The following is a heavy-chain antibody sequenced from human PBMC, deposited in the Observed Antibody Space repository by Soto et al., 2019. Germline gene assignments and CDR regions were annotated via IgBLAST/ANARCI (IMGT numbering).Heavy chain of an antibody. Sequence: QVQLQESGPGLVRASGTLSLTCAVSGDSISSNRWWSWVRQPPGKGLGWIGGIYHSGTTYYNPSLKSRVVLSVDKYTNRLSLNLCCVTAADTAVYYCATGGSYCSTTGCLYWYLDLWGRGTLVSVSS. J-gene: IGHJ2*01. V-gene: IGHV4-4*02. CDR3: ATGGSYCSTTGCLYWYLDL. CDR1: GDSISSNRW. D-gene: IGHD2-2*01. CDR2: IYHSGTT.